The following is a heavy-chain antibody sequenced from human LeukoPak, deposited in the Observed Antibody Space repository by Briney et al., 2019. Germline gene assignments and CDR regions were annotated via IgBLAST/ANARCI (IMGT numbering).Heavy chain of an antibody. Sequence: ASVKVSCKASGYNFTAYYMHWVRQAPGRGLEWMGWINPNSGTTNFSQKFRGRVTSTRNTSNNTTDMELRSLTSDDTAVYYCARDVNDHVWGSHRYTGAFDFWGQGSLVTVSS. CDR2: INPNSGTT. CDR1: GYNFTAYY. J-gene: IGHJ4*02. V-gene: IGHV1-2*02. D-gene: IGHD3-16*02. CDR3: ARDVNDHVWGSHRYTGAFDF.